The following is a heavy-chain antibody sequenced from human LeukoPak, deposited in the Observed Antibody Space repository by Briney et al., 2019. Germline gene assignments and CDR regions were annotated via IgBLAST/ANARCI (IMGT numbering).Heavy chain of an antibody. CDR2: IIPIFGTA. CDR3: ARESEKYYDSSGPGYGMDV. V-gene: IGHV1-69*13. Sequence: SVKVSCKASGGTFSSYAISWVRQAPGQGLEWMGGIIPIFGTANYAQKFQGRVTITADESTSTAYMELSSLRSEDTAVYYCARESEKYYDSSGPGYGMDVWGQGTTVTVSS. J-gene: IGHJ6*02. D-gene: IGHD3-22*01. CDR1: GGTFSSYA.